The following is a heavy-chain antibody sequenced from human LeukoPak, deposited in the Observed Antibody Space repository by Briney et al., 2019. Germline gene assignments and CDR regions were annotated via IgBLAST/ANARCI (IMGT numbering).Heavy chain of an antibody. CDR3: ARDKVCGGQQLDFFDY. Sequence: SETLSLTCTVSGYSISSGYYWGWIRQPPGKGLEWIGSIYHSGRTYYNPSLKSRVTISVDTSKNQFSLKLSSVTAADTAVYYCARDKVCGGQQLDFFDYWGQGTLVTVSS. V-gene: IGHV4-38-2*02. D-gene: IGHD6-13*01. CDR2: IYHSGRT. CDR1: GYSISSGYY. J-gene: IGHJ4*02.